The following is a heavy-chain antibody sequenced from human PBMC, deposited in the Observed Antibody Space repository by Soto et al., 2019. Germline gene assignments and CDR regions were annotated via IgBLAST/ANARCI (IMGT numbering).Heavy chain of an antibody. CDR1: GYSFTSYW. J-gene: IGHJ6*02. D-gene: IGHD1-1*01. CDR2: IYPGDSDT. V-gene: IGHV5-51*01. Sequence: PGESLKISCKGSGYSFTSYWIVWVRQMPGKGLEWMGIIYPGDSDTRYSPSFQGQVTISADKSISTAYLQWSSLKASDTAMYYCARKQGGADPLEYYYYGMDVWGQGTTVTVSS. CDR3: ARKQGGADPLEYYYYGMDV.